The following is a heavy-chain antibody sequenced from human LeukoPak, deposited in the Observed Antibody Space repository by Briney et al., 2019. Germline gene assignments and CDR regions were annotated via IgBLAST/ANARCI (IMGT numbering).Heavy chain of an antibody. CDR1: GYTFTSYD. Sequence: ASVKVSCKASGYTFTSYDINWVRQATGQGLEWMGWMNPNSGNTGYAQKFQGRVTMTRNTSISTAYMELSSLRPEDTAVYYCARIGAVDSPYYYYYYMDVWGKGTTVTVSS. CDR3: ARIGAVDSPYYYYYYMDV. D-gene: IGHD3-16*01. CDR2: MNPNSGNT. V-gene: IGHV1-8*01. J-gene: IGHJ6*03.